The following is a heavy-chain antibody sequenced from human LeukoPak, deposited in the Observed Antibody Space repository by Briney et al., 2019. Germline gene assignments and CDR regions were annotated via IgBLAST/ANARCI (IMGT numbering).Heavy chain of an antibody. Sequence: GGSLRLSCVASGFIFRSYAMSWVRQAPGKGLEWVSAISGSGDSTYYADSVKGRFTISRDNSKDTLYLQMNSLTAEDTAVYYCAKNGLRFLEWLSRYMDVWGKGTTVTVSS. J-gene: IGHJ6*03. CDR2: ISGSGDST. V-gene: IGHV3-23*01. CDR1: GFIFRSYA. D-gene: IGHD3-3*01. CDR3: AKNGLRFLEWLSRYMDV.